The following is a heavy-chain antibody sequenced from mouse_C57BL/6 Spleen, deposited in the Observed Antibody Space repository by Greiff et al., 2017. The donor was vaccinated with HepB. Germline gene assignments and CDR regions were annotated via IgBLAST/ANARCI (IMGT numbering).Heavy chain of an antibody. Sequence: QVQLKQPGAELVRPGSSVKLSCKASGYTFTSYWMDWVKQRPGQGLEWIGNIYPSDSETHYNQKFKDKATLTVDKSSSTAYMQLSSLTSEDSAVYYCAREVTGPYAMDYWGQGTSVTVSS. CDR1: GYTFTSYW. CDR3: AREVTGPYAMDY. J-gene: IGHJ4*01. D-gene: IGHD4-1*01. V-gene: IGHV1-61*01. CDR2: IYPSDSET.